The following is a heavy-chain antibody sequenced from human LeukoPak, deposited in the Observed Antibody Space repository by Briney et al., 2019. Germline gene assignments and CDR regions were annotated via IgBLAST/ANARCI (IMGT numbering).Heavy chain of an antibody. J-gene: IGHJ4*01. Sequence: SETLPLTCTVSGGSISSSNYFWGWIRQPPGKGLEWIGSVYSTGRTFYNLSLASRLTISMDTSNDQFSLQLTSVTAADAAVYYCTREIAGTTVHYWGHGTLVTVSS. D-gene: IGHD1-7*01. V-gene: IGHV4-39*07. CDR3: TREIAGTTVHY. CDR1: GGSISSSNYF. CDR2: VYSTGRT.